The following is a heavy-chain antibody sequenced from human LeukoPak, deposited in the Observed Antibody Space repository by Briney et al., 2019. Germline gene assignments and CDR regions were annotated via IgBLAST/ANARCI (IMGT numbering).Heavy chain of an antibody. Sequence: GGSLRLSCAASGFTFSSYAMSWVRQAPGKGLEWVSAISGSGGSTYYADSVKGRFTISRDNAENSLYLQMNSLRAEDTAVYFSARDRDSSSHYFDYWGQGALVTVSS. D-gene: IGHD6-6*01. V-gene: IGHV3-23*01. CDR2: ISGSGGST. J-gene: IGHJ4*02. CDR3: ARDRDSSSHYFDY. CDR1: GFTFSSYA.